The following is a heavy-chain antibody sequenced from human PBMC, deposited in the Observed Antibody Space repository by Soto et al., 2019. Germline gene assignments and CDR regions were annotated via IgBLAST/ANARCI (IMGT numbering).Heavy chain of an antibody. CDR1: GFTFRDSA. CDR2: ISGSGGRT. Sequence: GSLRLSCVGSGFTFRDSAMSWVRQAPGKGLEWVSAISGSGGRTYYADSVEGRFTISRDNSKNTLYLQMTALTAEDAAVYYCARLNSGDYGLDYFAYWGHGTLVTVSS. CDR3: ARLNSGDYGLDYFAY. D-gene: IGHD4-17*01. J-gene: IGHJ4*01. V-gene: IGHV3-23*01.